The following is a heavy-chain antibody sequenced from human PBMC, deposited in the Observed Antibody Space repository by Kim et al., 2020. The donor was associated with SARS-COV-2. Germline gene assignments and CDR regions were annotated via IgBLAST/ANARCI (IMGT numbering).Heavy chain of an antibody. CDR1: GYSFTAYL. CDR3: ARTGNSWSFYHFDH. J-gene: IGHJ4*02. V-gene: IGHV1-3*01. D-gene: IGHD6-13*01. CDR2: INAGNGNT. Sequence: ASVKVSCKASGYSFTAYLIHWVRQAPGQRLEWMGWINAGNGNTEYSRKLQDRVTITRDTSASTVYMELSSLRSEDTAVYYCARTGNSWSFYHFDHWGQGTLVTVSS.